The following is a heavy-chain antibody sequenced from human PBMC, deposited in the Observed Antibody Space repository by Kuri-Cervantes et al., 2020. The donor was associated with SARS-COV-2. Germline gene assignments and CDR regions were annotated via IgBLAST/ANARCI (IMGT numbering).Heavy chain of an antibody. D-gene: IGHD3-10*01. J-gene: IGHJ6*02. CDR2: MNPNSGNT. CDR1: GYTFTSYD. CDR3: ARVLLWFGESRYYYGMDV. V-gene: IGHV1-8*01. Sequence: ASVKVSCKASGYTFTSYDINWVRQATGQGLEWTGWMNPNSGNTGYAQKFQGRVTMTRNTSISTAYMELSSLRSEDTAVYYCARVLLWFGESRYYYGMDVWGQGTTVTVSS.